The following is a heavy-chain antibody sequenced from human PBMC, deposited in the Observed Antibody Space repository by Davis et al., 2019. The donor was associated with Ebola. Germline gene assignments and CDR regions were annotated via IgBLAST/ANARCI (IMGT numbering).Heavy chain of an antibody. Sequence: MPSETLSLTCAVYAGSFSAYYWNWIRQPTGKGLEWIGEINHSGSTNYNPSLKSRVTISVDTSKNQFSLKLSSVTAADTAVYYCARGDFDWLRVGMDVWGQGTTVTVSS. D-gene: IGHD3-9*01. V-gene: IGHV4-34*01. CDR2: INHSGST. CDR3: ARGDFDWLRVGMDV. CDR1: AGSFSAYY. J-gene: IGHJ6*02.